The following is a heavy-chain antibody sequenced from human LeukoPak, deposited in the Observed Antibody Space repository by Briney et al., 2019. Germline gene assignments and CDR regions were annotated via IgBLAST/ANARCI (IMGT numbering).Heavy chain of an antibody. V-gene: IGHV3-23*01. CDR3: AKGGGGYYDSSGYPFDY. CDR2: ISGSGGST. CDR1: GFTFSTYA. Sequence: PGGSLRLSCSASGFTFSTYAMTWVRQAPGKGLEWVSGISGSGGSTNHADSVKGRFTISRDNSKNTLYLQMNSLRAEDTAVYYCAKGGGGYYDSSGYPFDYWGQGTLVTVSS. J-gene: IGHJ4*02. D-gene: IGHD3-22*01.